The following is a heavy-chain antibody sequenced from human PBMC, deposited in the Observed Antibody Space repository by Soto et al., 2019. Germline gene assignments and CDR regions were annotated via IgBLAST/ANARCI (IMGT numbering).Heavy chain of an antibody. D-gene: IGHD4-17*01. CDR2: IYASGNT. V-gene: IGHV4-59*12. Sequence: SETLSLTCTASGVSISSYYWNLLRQPPGKGLESIGYIYASGNTNYNPSFKSRVAISIDTSKNQFSLKLSSVTAADTAVYYCARTGPDYGDSFDYWGQGTLVTVSS. CDR3: ARTGPDYGDSFDY. J-gene: IGHJ4*02. CDR1: GVSISSYY.